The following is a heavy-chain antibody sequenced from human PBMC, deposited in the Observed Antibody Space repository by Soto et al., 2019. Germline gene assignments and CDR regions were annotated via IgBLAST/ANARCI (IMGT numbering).Heavy chain of an antibody. V-gene: IGHV3-23*01. CDR1: GFTFSSYA. Sequence: GGSLRLSCAASGFTFSSYAMSWVRQAPGKGLEWVSAISGSGGSTYYADSVKGRFTISRDNSKNTLYLQMNSLRAEDTAVYYCAKYLLVVVVVLAARGSLVFCGQGTLVTVSS. D-gene: IGHD2-15*01. CDR2: ISGSGGST. J-gene: IGHJ3*01. CDR3: AKYLLVVVVVLAARGSLVF.